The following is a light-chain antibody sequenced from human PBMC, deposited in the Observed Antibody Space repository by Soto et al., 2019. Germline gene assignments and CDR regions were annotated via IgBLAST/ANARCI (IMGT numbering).Light chain of an antibody. CDR1: QSVGASY. CDR2: GAS. J-gene: IGKJ1*01. Sequence: EMVLTQSPGTLSLSPGERATLPCSASQSVGASYLAWYQQKPGQAPRLLINGASSRATGIPDRFSGSGSGTDFTLTISRLEPEDFAVYYCQQYGSSSWTFGQGTKVDIK. V-gene: IGKV3-20*01. CDR3: QQYGSSSWT.